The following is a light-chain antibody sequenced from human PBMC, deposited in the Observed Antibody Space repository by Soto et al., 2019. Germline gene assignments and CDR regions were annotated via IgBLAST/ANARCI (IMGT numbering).Light chain of an antibody. V-gene: IGKV3D-7*01. Sequence: EVVLTQSPGTLSLSPGERGTLSXRASQSVNKKYLHWDQQKRGPAPRLLMYYSSTLQRVGPSRFSCSGSGTEFTRTISSLQPEDFATYYGQQLYSLPLTFGGGTKVDIK. CDR3: QQLYSLPLT. J-gene: IGKJ4*01. CDR1: QSVNKKY. CDR2: YSS.